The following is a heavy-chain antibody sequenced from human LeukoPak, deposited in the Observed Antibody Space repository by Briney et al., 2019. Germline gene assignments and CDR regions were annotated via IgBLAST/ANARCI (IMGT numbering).Heavy chain of an antibody. J-gene: IGHJ4*02. CDR2: IYYSGST. CDR3: ARQVTVTIYYFDY. V-gene: IGHV4-39*01. D-gene: IGHD4-17*01. CDR1: GGSISSSSYY. Sequence: SETLSLTCTVSGGSISSSSYYWGWIRQPQGKGLEWIGGIYYSGSTYYNPSLKSRVTISVDTSKNQFSLKLSSVTAADTAVYYCARQVTVTIYYFDYWGQGTLVTVSS.